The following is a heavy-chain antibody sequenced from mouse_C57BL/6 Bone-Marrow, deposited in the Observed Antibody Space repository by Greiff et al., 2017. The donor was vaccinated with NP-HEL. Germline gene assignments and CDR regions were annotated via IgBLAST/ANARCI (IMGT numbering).Heavy chain of an antibody. J-gene: IGHJ2*01. CDR2: IHPNSGST. V-gene: IGHV1-64*01. CDR1: GYTFTSYW. Sequence: QVQLQQSGAELVKPGASVKLSCKASGYTFTSYWMHWVKQRPGQGLEWIGMIHPNSGSTNYNEKFKSKATLTVDKSSSTAYMQLSSLTSEDSAVYYCAKPAVTTVVALYYFDYWGQGTTLTVSS. D-gene: IGHD1-1*01. CDR3: AKPAVTTVVALYYFDY.